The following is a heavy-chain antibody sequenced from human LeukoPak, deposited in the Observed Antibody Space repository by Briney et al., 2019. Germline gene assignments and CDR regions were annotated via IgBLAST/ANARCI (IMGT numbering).Heavy chain of an antibody. D-gene: IGHD5-18*01. Sequence: PGGSLRLSCAASGFTFSSYAMHWVRQAPGKGLEWVAVISYDGSNKYYADSVRGRFTTSRDNSKNTLYLQMNSLRAEDTAVYYCARDRGHSYGENWFDPWGQGTLVTVSS. V-gene: IGHV3-30-3*01. CDR1: GFTFSSYA. CDR2: ISYDGSNK. CDR3: ARDRGHSYGENWFDP. J-gene: IGHJ5*02.